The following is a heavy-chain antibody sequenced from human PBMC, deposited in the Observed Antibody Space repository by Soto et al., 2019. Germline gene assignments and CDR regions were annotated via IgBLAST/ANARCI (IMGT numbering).Heavy chain of an antibody. CDR2: IYHSGST. D-gene: IGHD5-12*01. CDR3: AAGGGLPRYS. J-gene: IGHJ4*02. CDR1: GGSISSGGYS. Sequence: QLQLQESGSGLVKPSQTLSLTCAVSGGSISSGGYSWSCIRQPPGKGLEWIGYIYHSGSTYYTPSLKRRVTRSVDRSKNQFSLKLSAVTAAGTAVYYCAAGGGLPRYSWGQGTLVTVSS. V-gene: IGHV4-30-2*01.